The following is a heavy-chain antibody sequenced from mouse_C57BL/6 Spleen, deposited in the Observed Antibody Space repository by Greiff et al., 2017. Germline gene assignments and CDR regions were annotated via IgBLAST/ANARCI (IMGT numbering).Heavy chain of an antibody. V-gene: IGHV1-47*01. D-gene: IGHD2-5*01. CDR1: GYTFTTYP. CDR2: FHPYNDDT. J-gene: IGHJ1*03. Sequence: VQLQQSGAELVKPGASVKMSCKASGYTFTTYPIEWMKQNHGKSLEWIGNFHPYNDDTKYNEKFKGKATLTVEKSSSTVYLELSRLTSDDSAVDYCARGAYSNYVPYWYFDVWGTGTTVTVSS. CDR3: ARGAYSNYVPYWYFDV.